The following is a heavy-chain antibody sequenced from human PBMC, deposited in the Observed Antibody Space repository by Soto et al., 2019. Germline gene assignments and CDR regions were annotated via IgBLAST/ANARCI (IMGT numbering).Heavy chain of an antibody. J-gene: IGHJ5*02. D-gene: IGHD4-17*01. V-gene: IGHV1-69*06. Sequence: QVQLVQSGAEVKKPGSSVKVSCKASGGTFSSYAISWVRQAPGQGLEWMGGIIPIFGTANYAQKFQGRVTITADKSKSAAYMELSSLRSEDTAVYYSARRMTTVTTGWFDTWGQGTLVTVSS. CDR3: ARRMTTVTTGWFDT. CDR1: GGTFSSYA. CDR2: IIPIFGTA.